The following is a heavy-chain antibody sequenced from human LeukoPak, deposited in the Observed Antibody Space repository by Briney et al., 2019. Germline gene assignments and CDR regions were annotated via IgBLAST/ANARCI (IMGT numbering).Heavy chain of an antibody. J-gene: IGHJ4*02. CDR1: GYSLSSGYY. Sequence: PSETLSLTCTLSGYSLSSGYYWAWTPRPPGKGLEGIGSNYHRGSTYYNPSLKSRVNISVDTSKIQFSLKLSSVTAADTAVYYCATARMRRDGYNTGVGVFDYGGQGTLVTVSS. D-gene: IGHD5-24*01. V-gene: IGHV4-38-2*02. CDR3: ATARMRRDGYNTGVGVFDY. CDR2: NYHRGST.